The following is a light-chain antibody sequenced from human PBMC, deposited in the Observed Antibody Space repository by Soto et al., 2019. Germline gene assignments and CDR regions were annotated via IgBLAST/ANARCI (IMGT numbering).Light chain of an antibody. CDR1: QSVRND. Sequence: EIVLTQSPATLSLSPGERATLSCRASQSVRNDLVWYHQKPGQAPRVLIYSASNRATGIPARFSCSGSGTDFTLTISSLEPEDFAVYYCQQRTNWPPTFGRGTKVEMK. V-gene: IGKV3-11*01. CDR3: QQRTNWPPT. J-gene: IGKJ4*01. CDR2: SAS.